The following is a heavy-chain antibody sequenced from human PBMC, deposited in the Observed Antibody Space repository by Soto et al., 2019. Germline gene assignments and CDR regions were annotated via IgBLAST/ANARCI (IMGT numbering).Heavy chain of an antibody. CDR3: ARDRETGATVTTYYDA. J-gene: IGHJ5*02. V-gene: IGHV1-46*01. CDR2: INPSGGST. D-gene: IGHD4-4*01. CDR1: GYTFTSYY. Sequence: ASVKVSCKASGYTFTSYYMHWVRQAPGQGLEWMGIINPSGGSTSYAQKFQGRFTISRDNAKNSLFLQMNSLRADDTAVYFCARDRETGATVTTYYDAWGQGALVTVSS.